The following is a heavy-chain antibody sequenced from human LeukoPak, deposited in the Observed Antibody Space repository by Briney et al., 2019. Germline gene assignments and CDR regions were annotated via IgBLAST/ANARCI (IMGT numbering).Heavy chain of an antibody. CDR2: ISYDGSNK. Sequence: PGGSLRLSCAASGFTFSSYGMHWVRQAPGEGLEWVAVISYDGSNKYYADSVKGRFTISRDNSKNTLYLQMSNLRAEDTAVYFCARGGGLDVWGQGATVTVSS. CDR3: ARGGGLDV. V-gene: IGHV3-30*03. J-gene: IGHJ6*02. D-gene: IGHD3-16*01. CDR1: GFTFSSYG.